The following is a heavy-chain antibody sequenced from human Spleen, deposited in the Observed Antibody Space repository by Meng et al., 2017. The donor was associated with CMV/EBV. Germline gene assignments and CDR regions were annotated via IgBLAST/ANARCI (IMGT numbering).Heavy chain of an antibody. CDR1: GFTFSTYW. CDR3: AKRSQWLIGIYYYYGLDV. D-gene: IGHD6-19*01. J-gene: IGHJ6*02. Sequence: GGSLRLSCAASGFTFSTYWMHWVRQAPGKGLEWVSGISGSGGDIYYAGSVKGRFTTSRDNSKNTLYLQMNSLRAEDTAVYYCAKRSQWLIGIYYYYGLDVWGQGTTVTVSS. CDR2: ISGSGGDI. V-gene: IGHV3-23*01.